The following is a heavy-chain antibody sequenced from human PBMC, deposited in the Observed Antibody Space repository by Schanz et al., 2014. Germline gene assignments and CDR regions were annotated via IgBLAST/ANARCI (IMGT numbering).Heavy chain of an antibody. Sequence: QEQLVQSGAEVRKPGASVKVSCRASGYPFTSDDITWVRQAPGQGLEWMGWISTSNGNTNYIQKLQGRVTMTTDTSTSTAYMELRSLRADDTAVYYCARDQSPYANSSDDRYFDYWGQGSLVTVSS. CDR3: ARDQSPYANSSDDRYFDY. J-gene: IGHJ4*02. CDR1: GYPFTSDD. D-gene: IGHD3-22*01. CDR2: ISTSNGNT. V-gene: IGHV1-18*01.